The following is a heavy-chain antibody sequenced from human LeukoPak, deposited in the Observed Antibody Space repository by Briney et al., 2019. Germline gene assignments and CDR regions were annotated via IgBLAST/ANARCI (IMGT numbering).Heavy chain of an antibody. Sequence: PTHSLRLTCSFYGFSLSTSRVREGCIRQPPEQALGGLALIDWDDDKRYRPSLKSRLTITKDTSKSHVVLTMTNMDPVDTATYYCAHRRSSNGESDYWGQGTLVTVSS. D-gene: IGHD6-13*01. CDR2: IDWDDDK. CDR3: AHRRSSNGESDY. CDR1: GFSLSTSRVR. V-gene: IGHV2-5*02. J-gene: IGHJ4*02.